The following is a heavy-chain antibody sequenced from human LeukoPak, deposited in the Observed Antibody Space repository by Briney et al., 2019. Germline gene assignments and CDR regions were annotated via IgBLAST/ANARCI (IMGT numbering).Heavy chain of an antibody. J-gene: IGHJ4*02. CDR1: GGSISSGAYY. CDR3: ARVNGYSYGPFDY. Sequence: PSETLSLTRTVSGGSISSGAYYWSWIRQHPGKGLEWIGYIYYIGTTYYNPSLESRVTISVDTSKNQFSLKLSSVTAADTAVYYCARVNGYSYGPFDYWGQGTLVTVSS. CDR2: IYYIGTT. D-gene: IGHD5-18*01. V-gene: IGHV4-31*03.